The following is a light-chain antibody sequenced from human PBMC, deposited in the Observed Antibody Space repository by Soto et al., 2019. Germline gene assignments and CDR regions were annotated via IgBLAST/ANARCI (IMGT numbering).Light chain of an antibody. J-gene: IGKJ5*01. V-gene: IGKV1-12*01. CDR1: QGVSTW. Sequence: DIQMTQSPSSVSASVGDRVTITCRASQGVSTWLAWYQQKPGKAPNLLIYTASSLQSGVPSRFSGSGSGTDFTLTINGLQPEDFATYYCQQAASFPITFCQGTRLEIK. CDR3: QQAASFPIT. CDR2: TAS.